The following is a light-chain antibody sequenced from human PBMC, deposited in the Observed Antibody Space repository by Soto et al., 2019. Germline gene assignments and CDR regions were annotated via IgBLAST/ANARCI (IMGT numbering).Light chain of an antibody. V-gene: IGKV3-15*01. CDR1: QSVATY. J-gene: IGKJ1*01. CDR3: QQYHNWPSWT. CDR2: GAS. Sequence: EIGLTQSPATLSLSPGDRATLSCRASQSVATYYLGCFQQSPGQAPRLLIYGASTRATGIPARFSGSGSGTEFTLTINSLQSEDFAVYHCQQYHNWPSWTFGQGTKVDIK.